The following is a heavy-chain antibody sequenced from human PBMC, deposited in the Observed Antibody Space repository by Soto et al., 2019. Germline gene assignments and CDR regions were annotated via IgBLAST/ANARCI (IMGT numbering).Heavy chain of an antibody. CDR1: GDTFTGYH. CDR2: INPNSGGT. J-gene: IGHJ4*02. CDR3: ERDRRGWNPFYFDY. V-gene: IGHV1-2*04. D-gene: IGHD1-1*01. Sequence: ASVKVSCKASGDTFTGYHMHWVRQAPGQGLEWMGWINPNSGGTNYAQKFQGWVTMTRDTSISTAYKALIRLKIRRPAEYYSERDRRGWNPFYFDYWGQGTLVTVSS.